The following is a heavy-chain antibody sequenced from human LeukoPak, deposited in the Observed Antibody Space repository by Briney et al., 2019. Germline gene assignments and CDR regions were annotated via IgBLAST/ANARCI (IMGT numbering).Heavy chain of an antibody. CDR2: IYSGGST. CDR1: GFTVSSNY. CDR3: ARDRVGQLYYYGMDV. V-gene: IGHV3-53*01. Sequence: GGSLRLSCAASGFTVSSNYMSWVRQAPGKGLEWVSVIYSGGSTYYADSVKGRFTISRDNSKSTLYLQMNSLRAEDTAVYYCARDRVGQLYYYGMDVWGQGTTVTVSS. J-gene: IGHJ6*02. D-gene: IGHD1-1*01.